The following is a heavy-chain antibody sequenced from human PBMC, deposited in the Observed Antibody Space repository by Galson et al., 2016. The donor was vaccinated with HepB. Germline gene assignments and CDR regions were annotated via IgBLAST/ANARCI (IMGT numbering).Heavy chain of an antibody. CDR1: GGSISSGDYY. CDR3: ARRVYGSGSFDY. Sequence: TLSLTCTVSGGSISSGDYYWSWIRQPPGKGLEWIGYIYYSGSTYYNPSLKSRVTISVDTSKNPFSLKLSSVTAADTAVYYCARRVYGSGSFDYWGQGTLATVSP. V-gene: IGHV4-30-4*01. J-gene: IGHJ4*02. D-gene: IGHD3-10*01. CDR2: IYYSGST.